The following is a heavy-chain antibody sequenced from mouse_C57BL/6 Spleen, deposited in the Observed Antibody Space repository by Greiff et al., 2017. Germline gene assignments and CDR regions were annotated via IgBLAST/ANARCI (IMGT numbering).Heavy chain of an antibody. CDR2: IDPETGGT. CDR3: TLDYDYGRGFAY. V-gene: IGHV1-15*01. CDR1: GYTFTDYE. Sequence: QVQLQQSGAELVRPGASVTLSCKASGYTFTDYEMHWVKQTPVHGLEWIGAIDPETGGTAYNQKFKGKAILTADKSSSTAYMELRSLTSEDSAVYYCTLDYDYGRGFAYWGQGTLVTVSA. J-gene: IGHJ3*01. D-gene: IGHD2-4*01.